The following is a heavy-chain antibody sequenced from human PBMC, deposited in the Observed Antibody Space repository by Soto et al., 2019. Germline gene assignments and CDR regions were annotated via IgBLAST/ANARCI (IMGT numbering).Heavy chain of an antibody. CDR1: GYTFTGYY. CDR2: INPDSGGT. CDR3: AREASRPYSSSWYAPYYYGMDV. Sequence: ASVKVSCKASGYTFTGYYMHWVRQAPGQGLEWMGWINPDSGGTNYAQKFQGWVTMTRDTSLSTAYMELSRLRSDDTAVYYCAREASRPYSSSWYAPYYYGMDVWGQGTTVTVSS. D-gene: IGHD6-13*01. V-gene: IGHV1-2*04. J-gene: IGHJ6*02.